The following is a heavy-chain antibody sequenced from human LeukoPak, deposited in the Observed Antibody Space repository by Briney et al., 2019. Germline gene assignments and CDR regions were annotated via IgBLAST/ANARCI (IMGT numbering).Heavy chain of an antibody. CDR3: ARAYSSSLYYYYYMDV. D-gene: IGHD6-6*01. CDR1: GYTFTCYY. J-gene: IGHJ6*03. V-gene: IGHV1-2*02. Sequence: ASVKVSCKASGYTFTCYYMHWVRQAPGQGLEWMGWINPNSGGTNYAQKFQGRVTMTRDTSISTAYMELSRLRSDDTAVYYCARAYSSSLYYYYYMDVWGKGTTVTVSS. CDR2: INPNSGGT.